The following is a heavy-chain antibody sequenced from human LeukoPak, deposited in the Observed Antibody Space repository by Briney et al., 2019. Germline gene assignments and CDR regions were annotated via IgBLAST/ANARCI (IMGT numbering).Heavy chain of an antibody. Sequence: GASVKVSCTASGYTFTSYGITWVRQAPGQGLEWMGWISAFNGNTNYAQKLQGRVTMTTDTSTSTAYMEMRSLRSDDTAVYYCARARPDVQLWFYDYWGQGTLVTVSS. CDR2: ISAFNGNT. J-gene: IGHJ4*02. CDR3: ARARPDVQLWFYDY. CDR1: GYTFTSYG. V-gene: IGHV1-18*01. D-gene: IGHD5-18*01.